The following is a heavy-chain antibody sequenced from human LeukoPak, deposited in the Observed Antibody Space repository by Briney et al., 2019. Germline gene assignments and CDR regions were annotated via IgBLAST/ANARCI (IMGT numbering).Heavy chain of an antibody. J-gene: IGHJ4*02. CDR2: INPNSGGT. V-gene: IGHV1-2*02. CDR1: GYTFSGYY. CDR3: ARDSYSGSYYWVY. D-gene: IGHD1-26*01. Sequence: ASVKVSCKASGYTFSGYYMHWVRQAPGQGLEWMGWINPNSGGTNYAQKFQGRVTMTRDTSISTAYMELSRLRSDDTAVYYCARDSYSGSYYWVYWGQGTLVTVSS.